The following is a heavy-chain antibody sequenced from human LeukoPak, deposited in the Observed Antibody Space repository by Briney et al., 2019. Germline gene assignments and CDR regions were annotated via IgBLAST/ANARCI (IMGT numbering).Heavy chain of an antibody. CDR2: INNDGSST. CDR3: ARFNCGGDCFSFDY. V-gene: IGHV3-74*01. CDR1: GFTFSSYW. D-gene: IGHD2-21*02. Sequence: GGSLRLSCAASGFTFSSYWMHWVRQAPGKGLVWVSRINNDGSSTSYADSVKGRFTISRDNAKNTLYLQMNSLRAEDTAVYYCARFNCGGDCFSFDYWGQGTLVTVSS. J-gene: IGHJ4*02.